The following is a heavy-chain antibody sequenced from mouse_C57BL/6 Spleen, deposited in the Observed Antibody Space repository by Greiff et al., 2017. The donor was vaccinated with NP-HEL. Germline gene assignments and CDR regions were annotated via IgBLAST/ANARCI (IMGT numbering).Heavy chain of an antibody. CDR2: INPNNGGT. Sequence: EVQLQQSGPELVKPGASVKISCKASGYTFTDYYMNWVKQSHGKSLEWIGDINPNNGGTSYNQKFKGKATLTVDKSSSTAYMELRSLTSEDSAVYYCARYYYGSSPYFDVWGTGTTVTVSS. D-gene: IGHD1-1*01. J-gene: IGHJ1*03. CDR1: GYTFTDYY. V-gene: IGHV1-26*01. CDR3: ARYYYGSSPYFDV.